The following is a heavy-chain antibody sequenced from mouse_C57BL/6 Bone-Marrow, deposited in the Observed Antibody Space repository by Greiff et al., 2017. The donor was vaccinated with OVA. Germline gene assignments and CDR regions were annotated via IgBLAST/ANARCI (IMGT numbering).Heavy chain of an antibody. CDR1: GFTFSSYG. CDR2: IRSGGSYT. D-gene: IGHD2-4*01. CDR3: ARDDYARWFSY. J-gene: IGHJ3*01. Sequence: EVKLEESGGDLVKPGGSLKLSCAASGFTFSSYGMSWVRQTPDKRLEWVATIRSGGSYTYYPDSVKGLCTISRDNTRKTLYLQMSSLASEDTVRYYCARDDYARWFSYGGQGTLVTVTA. V-gene: IGHV5-6*02.